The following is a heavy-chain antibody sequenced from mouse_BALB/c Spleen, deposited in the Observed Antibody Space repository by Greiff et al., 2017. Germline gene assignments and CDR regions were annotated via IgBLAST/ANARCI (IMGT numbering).Heavy chain of an antibody. CDR1: GFTFSSYT. D-gene: IGHD1-1*01. V-gene: IGHV5-6-4*01. Sequence: EVQGVESGGGLVKPGGSLKLSCAASGFTFSSYTMSWVRQTPEKRLEWVATISSGGSYTYYPDSVKGRFTISRDNAKNTLYLQMSSLKSEDTAMYYCTRGPTVVGREEYWGQGTTLTVSS. J-gene: IGHJ2*01. CDR3: TRGPTVVGREEY. CDR2: ISSGGSYT.